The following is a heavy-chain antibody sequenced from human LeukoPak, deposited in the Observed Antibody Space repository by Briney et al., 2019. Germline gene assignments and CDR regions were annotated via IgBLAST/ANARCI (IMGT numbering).Heavy chain of an antibody. CDR1: GGTFSSYA. Sequence: ASVKVSCKASGGTFSSYAISWVRPAPGQGLEWMGWISAYNGNTNYAQKLQGRVTMTTDTSTSTAYMELRSLRSDDTAVYYCARDCGSTSCPTEYWGQGTLVTVSS. D-gene: IGHD2-2*01. J-gene: IGHJ4*02. CDR3: ARDCGSTSCPTEY. CDR2: ISAYNGNT. V-gene: IGHV1-18*01.